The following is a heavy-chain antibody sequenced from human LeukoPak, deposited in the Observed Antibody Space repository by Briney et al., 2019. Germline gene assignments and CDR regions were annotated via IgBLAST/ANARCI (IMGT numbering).Heavy chain of an antibody. Sequence: PSETLSLTCAVYGGSFSGYYWSWIRQPPGQGLEWIGEINHSGSTNYNPSLKSRVTISVDTSKNQFSLKLSSVTAADTAVYYCARREYYYGSGAPPKPYNWFDPWGQGTLVTVSS. V-gene: IGHV4-34*01. CDR3: ARREYYYGSGAPPKPYNWFDP. J-gene: IGHJ5*02. D-gene: IGHD3-10*01. CDR1: GGSFSGYY. CDR2: INHSGST.